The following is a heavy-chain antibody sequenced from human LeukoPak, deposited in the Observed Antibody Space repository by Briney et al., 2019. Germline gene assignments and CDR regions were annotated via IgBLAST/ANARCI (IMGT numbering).Heavy chain of an antibody. J-gene: IGHJ4*02. CDR3: ARNGYYYDSSGYADY. Sequence: TGGSLRLSCAGSGFTFSSYAMHWVRQAPGKGLEWVAVISYDGSNKYYADSVKGRFTISRDNSKNTLYLQMNSLRAEDTAVYYCARNGYYYDSSGYADYWGQGTLVTVSS. V-gene: IGHV3-30*04. CDR2: ISYDGSNK. D-gene: IGHD3-22*01. CDR1: GFTFSSYA.